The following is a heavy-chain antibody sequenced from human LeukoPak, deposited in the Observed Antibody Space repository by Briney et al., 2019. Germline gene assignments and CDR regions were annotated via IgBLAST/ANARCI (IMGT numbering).Heavy chain of an antibody. CDR2: IFSNDEK. D-gene: IGHD2-15*01. Sequence: SGPTLVKPTQTLTLTCTFSGFSLSTSGVGVGWIRQPPGKALEWLAHIFSNDEKSYSTSLKSRLTISKDTSKSQVVLTMTNMDPVDTATYYCARMTVVVVAATRGNWFDPWGQGTLVTVSS. V-gene: IGHV2-26*01. CDR3: ARMTVVVVAATRGNWFDP. J-gene: IGHJ5*02. CDR1: GFSLSTSGVG.